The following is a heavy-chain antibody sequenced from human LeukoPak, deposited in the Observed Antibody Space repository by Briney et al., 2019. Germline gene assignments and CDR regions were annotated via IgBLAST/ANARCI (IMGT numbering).Heavy chain of an antibody. CDR3: AKAYSSSSGYYYYYYMDV. CDR2: IYTSGST. Sequence: SETLSLTCTVSGGSISSYYWSWIRQPPGKGLEWIGYIYTSGSTNYNPSLKSRVTISVDTSKNQFSPKLSSVTAADTAVYYCAKAYSSSSGYYYYYYMDVWGKGTTVTVSS. V-gene: IGHV4-4*09. D-gene: IGHD6-6*01. J-gene: IGHJ6*03. CDR1: GGSISSYY.